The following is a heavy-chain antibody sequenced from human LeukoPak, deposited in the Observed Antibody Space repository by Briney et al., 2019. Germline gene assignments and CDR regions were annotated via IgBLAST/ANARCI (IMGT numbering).Heavy chain of an antibody. CDR3: ARDRENRYSSSWYPGHYYYYGMDV. CDR2: INPSVGST. Sequence: GASVKVSCKASGYTFISYYMHWVRQAPGQGLEWMGKINPSVGSTSYAQKFQGRVTMTRDTSTNTVYMELSSLRSEDTAVYYCARDRENRYSSSWYPGHYYYYGMDVWGQGTTVTVSS. V-gene: IGHV1-46*01. J-gene: IGHJ6*02. D-gene: IGHD6-13*01. CDR1: GYTFISYY.